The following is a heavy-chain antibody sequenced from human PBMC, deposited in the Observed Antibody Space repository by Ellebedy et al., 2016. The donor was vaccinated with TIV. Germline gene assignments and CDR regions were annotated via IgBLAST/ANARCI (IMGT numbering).Heavy chain of an antibody. J-gene: IGHJ4*02. CDR3: ARAKEFWSGYFCDY. V-gene: IGHV3-7*05. D-gene: IGHD3-3*01. CDR1: EFTFSTYW. CDR2: IKQDGNEK. Sequence: GESLNISCAASEFTFSTYWMNWVRQAPGKGLEWVANIKQDGNEKYYVDSVKCRFTISRDNAKNSLYLQMNSLRAEDTAVYYFARAKEFWSGYFCDYWGKGTLVTVSS.